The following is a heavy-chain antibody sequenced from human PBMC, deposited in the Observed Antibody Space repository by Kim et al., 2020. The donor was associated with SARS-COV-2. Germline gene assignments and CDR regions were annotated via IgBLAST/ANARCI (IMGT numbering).Heavy chain of an antibody. CDR2: ISYDGSNK. Sequence: GGSLRLSCAASGFTFSSYGMHWVRQAPGKGLEWVAVISYDGSNKYYADSVKGRFTISRDNSKNTLYLQMNNLRAEDTAVYYCAKEEQWPTTNFDYWGQGTLVTVSS. V-gene: IGHV3-30*18. CDR3: AKEEQWPTTNFDY. CDR1: GFTFSSYG. D-gene: IGHD6-19*01. J-gene: IGHJ4*02.